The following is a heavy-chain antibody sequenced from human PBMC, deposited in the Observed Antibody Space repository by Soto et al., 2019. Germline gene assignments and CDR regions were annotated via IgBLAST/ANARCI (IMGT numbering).Heavy chain of an antibody. CDR3: ARGMVRGVNNWFDP. D-gene: IGHD3-10*01. J-gene: IGHJ5*02. CDR1: GGSISSYY. Sequence: SETLSLTCTVSGGSISSYYWSWIRQPPGKGLEWIGYIYYSGSTNYNPSLKSRVTISVDTSKNQFSLKLSSVTAADTAVYYCARGMVRGVNNWFDPWGQGILVTVSS. V-gene: IGHV4-59*01. CDR2: IYYSGST.